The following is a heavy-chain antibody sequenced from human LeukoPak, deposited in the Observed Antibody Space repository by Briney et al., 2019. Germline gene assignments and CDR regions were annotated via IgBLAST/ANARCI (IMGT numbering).Heavy chain of an antibody. J-gene: IGHJ4*02. D-gene: IGHD3-22*01. CDR2: ISGSGGST. V-gene: IGHV3-23*01. CDR3: AKYPTYYYDSSGYYTY. CDR1: GFTFSSYA. Sequence: PGGSLRLSCAASGFTFSSYAMSWVRQAPGKGLEWVSAISGSGGSTYYADSVKGRFTISRDNSKITLYLQMNSLRAEDTAVYYCAKYPTYYYDSSGYYTYWGQGTLVTVSS.